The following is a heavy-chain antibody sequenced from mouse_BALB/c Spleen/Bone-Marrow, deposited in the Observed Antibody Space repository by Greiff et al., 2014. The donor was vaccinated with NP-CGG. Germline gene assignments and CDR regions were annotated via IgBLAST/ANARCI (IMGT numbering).Heavy chain of an antibody. CDR1: GFTFTDYY. CDR2: IRNKANGYTT. Sequence: EVKLMESGGGLVQPGGSLRLSCATSGFTFTDYYMSWVRQPPGKALEWLGFIRNKANGYTTEYSESVKGRFTISRDNSQSILYLQMNTLRAEDSATYYCARDKNYGSYWYFDVWGAGTTVTVSS. J-gene: IGHJ1*01. CDR3: ARDKNYGSYWYFDV. D-gene: IGHD2-1*01. V-gene: IGHV7-3*02.